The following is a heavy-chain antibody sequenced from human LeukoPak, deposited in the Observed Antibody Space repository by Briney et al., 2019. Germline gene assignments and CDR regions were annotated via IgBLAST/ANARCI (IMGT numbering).Heavy chain of an antibody. D-gene: IGHD6-13*01. Sequence: PSETLPLTCTASGCTISSYYWRWIRQPPGKGLEWIGYIYYSGSTNYNPSLKSRVTISVDTSKNQFSLKLSSVTAADTAVYYCARHVGSSSWAAGPWGQGTLVTVSS. CDR3: ARHVGSSSWAAGP. CDR2: IYYSGST. CDR1: GCTISSYY. J-gene: IGHJ5*02. V-gene: IGHV4-59*08.